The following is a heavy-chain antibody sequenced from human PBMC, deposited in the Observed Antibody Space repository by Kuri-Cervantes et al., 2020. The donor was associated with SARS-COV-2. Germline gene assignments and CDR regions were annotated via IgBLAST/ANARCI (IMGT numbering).Heavy chain of an antibody. D-gene: IGHD2-2*01. CDR1: GFTFSSYS. CDR2: ISSSSSYI. Sequence: GGSLRLSCAASGFTFSSYSMNWVRQAPGKGLEWVSSISSSSSYIYYADSAKGRFTISRDNSKKALYLQMSSLRAEDTAVYYCAKCRVVPAQRGLYYMDVWGKGTTVTVSS. V-gene: IGHV3-21*04. CDR3: AKCRVVPAQRGLYYMDV. J-gene: IGHJ6*03.